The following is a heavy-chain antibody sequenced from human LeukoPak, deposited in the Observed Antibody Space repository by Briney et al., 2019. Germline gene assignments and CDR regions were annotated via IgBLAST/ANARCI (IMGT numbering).Heavy chain of an antibody. CDR2: IWHSGNT. CDR3: ARADVVVPAALDY. D-gene: IGHD2-2*01. Sequence: PSGTLSLTCAVSGGSISSSNWWSWVRQAPGKGLEWIGEIWHSGNTNYDPSLKSRVTMSVDKSKNQFSLKLNSVTAADTAVYYCARADVVVPAALDYWGQGTLVTVSS. CDR1: GGSISSSNW. V-gene: IGHV4-4*02. J-gene: IGHJ4*02.